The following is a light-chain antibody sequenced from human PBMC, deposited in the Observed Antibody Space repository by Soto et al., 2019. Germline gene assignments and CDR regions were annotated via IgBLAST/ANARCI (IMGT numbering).Light chain of an antibody. Sequence: DIQLTQSPPSLSASVGDRVSVTYRVSQGISTYLNCYRHKPGEVPNLLIYRVFNLQSGLPSRFSGSGSGTDFTLTISSLQPEDFATYYCQQSYSTPRTFGQGTKVDIK. J-gene: IGKJ1*01. CDR2: RVF. V-gene: IGKV1-39*01. CDR3: QQSYSTPRT. CDR1: QGISTY.